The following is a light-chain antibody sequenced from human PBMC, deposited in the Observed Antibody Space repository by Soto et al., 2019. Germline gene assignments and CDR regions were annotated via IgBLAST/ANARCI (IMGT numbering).Light chain of an antibody. CDR3: QQYGSSPRT. J-gene: IGKJ1*01. V-gene: IGKV3-20*01. CDR1: QSLVHSDGIAY. Sequence: VMSQSPLSLPVTLGRPASISCSSNQSLVHSDGIAYFSWYQQKPGQAPRLLIYGTSSRATGIPDRFSGSGSGTDFTLTISRLEPEDFAVYYCQQYGSSPRTFGQGTKVDNK. CDR2: GTS.